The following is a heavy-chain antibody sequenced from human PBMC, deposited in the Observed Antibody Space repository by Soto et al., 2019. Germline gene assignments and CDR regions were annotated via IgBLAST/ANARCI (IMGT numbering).Heavy chain of an antibody. CDR1: GGTFSRYA. Sequence: SVQVSCKASGGTFSRYAISWVRQAPGQGLEWMGGIIPIFGTANYAQKFQGRVTITADKSTSTAYMELSSLRSEDTAVYYCARGGRIAVAAEYYFDYWGQGTLVTVSS. CDR2: IIPIFGTA. V-gene: IGHV1-69*06. D-gene: IGHD6-19*01. J-gene: IGHJ4*02. CDR3: ARGGRIAVAAEYYFDY.